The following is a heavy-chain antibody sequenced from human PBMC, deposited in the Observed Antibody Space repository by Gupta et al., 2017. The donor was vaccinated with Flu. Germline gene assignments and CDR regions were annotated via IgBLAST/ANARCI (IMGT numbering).Heavy chain of an antibody. J-gene: IGHJ5*02. V-gene: IGHV1-69*01. Sequence: ISWVRQAPGQGLEWMGGIIPIFGTANYAQKFQGRVTITADESTSTAYMELSSLRSEDMAVYYCARGSDYYDSSGYYGWFDPWGQGTLVTVSS. CDR3: ARGSDYYDSSGYYGWFDP. D-gene: IGHD3-22*01. CDR2: IIPIFGTA.